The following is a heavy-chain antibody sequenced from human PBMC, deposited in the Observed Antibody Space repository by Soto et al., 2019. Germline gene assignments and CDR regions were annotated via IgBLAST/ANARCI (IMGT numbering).Heavy chain of an antibody. CDR1: GGAFNNYA. Sequence: ASVKVSCKASGGAFNNYAISWVRQAPGQGLEWMGGIIPIFGTANYAQKFQGRVTITADESTSTAYMELSSLRSEDTAVYYCARPQSATMVRGASDPDYYYGMDVWGQGTTVTVSS. J-gene: IGHJ6*02. D-gene: IGHD3-10*01. V-gene: IGHV1-69*13. CDR2: IIPIFGTA. CDR3: ARPQSATMVRGASDPDYYYGMDV.